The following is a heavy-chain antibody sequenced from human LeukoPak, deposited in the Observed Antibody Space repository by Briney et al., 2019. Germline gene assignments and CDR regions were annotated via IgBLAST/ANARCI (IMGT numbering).Heavy chain of an antibody. CDR3: ARVQWPTSHAFDI. D-gene: IGHD6-19*01. V-gene: IGHV4-59*01. J-gene: IGHJ3*02. CDR2: IYYSGST. Sequence: PSETLSLTCTVSGGSISIYYWSWIRQPPGKGLEWIGYIYYSGSTNYNPSLKSRVTISVDTSKNQFSLKLSSVTAADTAVYYCARVQWPTSHAFDIWGQGTMVTVSS. CDR1: GGSISIYY.